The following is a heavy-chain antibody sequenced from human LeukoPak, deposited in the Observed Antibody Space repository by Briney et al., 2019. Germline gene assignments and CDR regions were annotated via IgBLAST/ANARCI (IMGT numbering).Heavy chain of an antibody. CDR3: ARGDPIVDNWFDP. D-gene: IGHD2-21*01. CDR1: GGTFSSYA. V-gene: IGHV1-69*05. Sequence: SVKVSXKASGGTFSSYAISWVRQAPGQGLEWMGRIIPIFGTANYAQKFQGRVTITTDESTSTAYMELSSLRSEDTAVYYCARGDPIVDNWFDPWGQGTLVTVSS. CDR2: IIPIFGTA. J-gene: IGHJ5*02.